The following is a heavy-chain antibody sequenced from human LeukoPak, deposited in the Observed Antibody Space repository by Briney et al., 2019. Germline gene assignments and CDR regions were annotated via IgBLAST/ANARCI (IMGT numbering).Heavy chain of an antibody. J-gene: IGHJ4*02. Sequence: GGSLRLSCAASGFTFNDYAIHWVRQAPGKGLEWVAVISYDGSNKFYTDSVKGRFTISRDNSKNTLYLQMNSLRAEDTAVYYCAKGGIAASDFDYWGQGTLVTVPS. CDR1: GFTFNDYA. V-gene: IGHV3-30-3*01. CDR2: ISYDGSNK. CDR3: AKGGIAASDFDY. D-gene: IGHD6-13*01.